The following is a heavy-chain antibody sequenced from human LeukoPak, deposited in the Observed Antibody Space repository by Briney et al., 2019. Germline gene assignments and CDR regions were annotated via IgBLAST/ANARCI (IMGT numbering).Heavy chain of an antibody. J-gene: IGHJ4*02. Sequence: GRSLRLSCAASGFIFDDYAMHWVRQAPGKGPEWVSGISWNGGGVGYADSVKGRCTISRDNAENSLYLQLNRLRPEDTAYYYCAKGLVRPVGATHFDYWGQGTLVTVSS. D-gene: IGHD1-26*01. CDR1: GFIFDDYA. CDR3: AKGLVRPVGATHFDY. CDR2: ISWNGGGV. V-gene: IGHV3-9*01.